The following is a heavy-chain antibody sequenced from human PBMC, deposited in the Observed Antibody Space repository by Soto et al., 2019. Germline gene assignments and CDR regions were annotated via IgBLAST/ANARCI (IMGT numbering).Heavy chain of an antibody. CDR2: INPSGGST. Sequence: QVQLVQSGAEVKKPGASVKVSCKASGYTFTSYYMHWVRQAPGQGLEWMGIINPSGGSTSYAQKFQGRVTMTRDTSTSTVYMERSSLRSEDTAVYYCARGPYTFRAISYGGWFDPWGQGTLVTVSS. V-gene: IGHV1-46*01. D-gene: IGHD2-2*02. J-gene: IGHJ5*02. CDR3: ARGPYTFRAISYGGWFDP. CDR1: GYTFTSYY.